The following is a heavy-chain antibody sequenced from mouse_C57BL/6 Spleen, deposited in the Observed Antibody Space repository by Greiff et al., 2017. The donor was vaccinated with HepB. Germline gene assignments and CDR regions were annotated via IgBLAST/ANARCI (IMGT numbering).Heavy chain of an antibody. CDR2: ISDGGSYT. CDR1: GFTFSSYA. V-gene: IGHV5-4*01. D-gene: IGHD2-2*01. CDR3: ARVLSTMDATVFAY. J-gene: IGHJ3*01. Sequence: DVHLVESGGGLVKPGGSLKLSCAASGFTFSSYAMSWVRQTPEKRLEWVATISDGGSYTYYPDNVKGLFTISRDNTKNNLYLQMSHLKSEDTAMYYCARVLSTMDATVFAYWGQGTLVTVSA.